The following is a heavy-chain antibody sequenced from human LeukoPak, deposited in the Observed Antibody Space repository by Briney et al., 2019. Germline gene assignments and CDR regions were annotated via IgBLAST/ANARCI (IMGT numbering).Heavy chain of an antibody. Sequence: SETLSLTCTASGGSISSSSYYWGWIRQPPGKGLEWIGSLYYSGSTYYNPSLKSRVTISVDTSKNQFSLKLSSVTAADTAVYYCARYLRNCGGDCPTHDAFDIWGQGTMVTVSS. J-gene: IGHJ3*02. CDR2: LYYSGST. CDR1: GGSISSSSYY. CDR3: ARYLRNCGGDCPTHDAFDI. V-gene: IGHV4-39*01. D-gene: IGHD2-21*02.